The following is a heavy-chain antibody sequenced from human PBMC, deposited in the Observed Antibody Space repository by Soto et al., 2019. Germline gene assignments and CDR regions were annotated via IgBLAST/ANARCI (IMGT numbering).Heavy chain of an antibody. CDR1: GGSISNGGYS. Sequence: QLQLQESGSGLVKPSQTLSLTCAVSGGSISNGGYSWSWIRQPPGKGLEWIGYMFQSGSTLYNPSLPRRFHISVDRTKNQFSLKLSSVTAADTALYYCPRSAYCGGDCYSEYFQHWGQGTLVTVSP. CDR2: MFQSGST. CDR3: PRSAYCGGDCYSEYFQH. D-gene: IGHD2-21*02. V-gene: IGHV4-30-2*01. J-gene: IGHJ1*01.